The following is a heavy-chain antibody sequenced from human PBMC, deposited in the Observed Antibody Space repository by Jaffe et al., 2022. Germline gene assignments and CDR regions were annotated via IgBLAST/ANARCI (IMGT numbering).Heavy chain of an antibody. CDR2: IPYHENTK. Sequence: QVQLVQSGGGVVQPGGSLRLSCVSSGFTFSAYGFHWVRKAPGKGLEWVTFIPYHENTKYYADSVQGRFTISKDNSRNTLYLQMNILRAEDTAVYYCAKLAGSGPDVFDLWGQGTMVTVSS. J-gene: IGHJ3*01. CDR1: GFTFSAYG. V-gene: IGHV3-30*02. D-gene: IGHD3-10*01. CDR3: AKLAGSGPDVFDL.